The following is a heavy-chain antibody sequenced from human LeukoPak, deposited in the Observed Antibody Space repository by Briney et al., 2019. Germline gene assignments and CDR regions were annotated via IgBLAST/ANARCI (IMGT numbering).Heavy chain of an antibody. CDR2: IIPIFGTA. V-gene: IGHV1-69*13. J-gene: IGHJ3*02. Sequence: SVKVSCKASGGTFSSYAISWVRQAPGQGLEWMGGIIPIFGTANYAQKFQGRVTITADESTSTAYVELSSLRSEDTAVYYCAREATYDSSGYYPHAFDIWGQGTMVTVSS. CDR3: AREATYDSSGYYPHAFDI. CDR1: GGTFSSYA. D-gene: IGHD3-22*01.